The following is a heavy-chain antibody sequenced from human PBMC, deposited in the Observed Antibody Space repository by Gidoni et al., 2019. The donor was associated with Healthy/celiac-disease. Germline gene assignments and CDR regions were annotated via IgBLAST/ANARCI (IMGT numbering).Heavy chain of an antibody. D-gene: IGHD3-3*01. CDR1: GFSLSNARMG. J-gene: IGHJ6*02. Sequence: QVTLKESGPVLVKPTATLTLTCTVSGFSLSNARMGVRWIRQPPGKALEWLAHIFSNDEKSYSTSLKSRLTISKDTSKSQVVLTMTNMDPVDTATYYCARTYYDFWSGYYSPFSYYYYGMDVWGQGTTVTVSS. CDR2: IFSNDEK. CDR3: ARTYYDFWSGYYSPFSYYYYGMDV. V-gene: IGHV2-26*01.